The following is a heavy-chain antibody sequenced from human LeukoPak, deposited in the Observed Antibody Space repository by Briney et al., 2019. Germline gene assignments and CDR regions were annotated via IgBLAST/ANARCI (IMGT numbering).Heavy chain of an antibody. CDR1: GYTFTGYY. Sequence: GASVKVSCKASGYTFTGYYMHWVQQAPGQALEWMGWINPNSGGTNYAQKLQGRVTMTRDTSISTAYMELSRLRSDDTAVYYCARVRHIVVVTATSGWFDPWGQGTLVTVSS. J-gene: IGHJ5*02. CDR2: INPNSGGT. V-gene: IGHV1-2*02. D-gene: IGHD2-21*02. CDR3: ARVRHIVVVTATSGWFDP.